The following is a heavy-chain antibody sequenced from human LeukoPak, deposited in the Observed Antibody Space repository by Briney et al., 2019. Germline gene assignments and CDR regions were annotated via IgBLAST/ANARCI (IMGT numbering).Heavy chain of an antibody. D-gene: IGHD2-21*01. V-gene: IGHV3-11*01. CDR2: ISSSGSTI. Sequence: GGSLRLSCAASGFTFSDYYMSWIRQAPGKGLEWVSYISSSGSTIYYADSVKGRFTISRDNAKNSLYLQMNSLRAEDMALYYCAKATILDDAFDIWGQGTMVTVSS. CDR1: GFTFSDYY. CDR3: AKATILDDAFDI. J-gene: IGHJ3*02.